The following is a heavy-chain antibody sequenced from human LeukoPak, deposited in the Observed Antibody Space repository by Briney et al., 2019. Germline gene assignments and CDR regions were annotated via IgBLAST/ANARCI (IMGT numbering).Heavy chain of an antibody. CDR2: IYYSGST. D-gene: IGHD3-10*01. CDR3: ARAAESTMLRGFTQ. Sequence: PSETLSLTCTVSGGSISSYYWSWIRQPPGKGLEWIGYIYYSGSTNYNPSLKSRVTISVDTSKNQFSLKLSSVTAADTAVYYCARAAESTMLRGFTQWGQGTLVTVSS. CDR1: GGSISSYY. J-gene: IGHJ4*02. V-gene: IGHV4-59*08.